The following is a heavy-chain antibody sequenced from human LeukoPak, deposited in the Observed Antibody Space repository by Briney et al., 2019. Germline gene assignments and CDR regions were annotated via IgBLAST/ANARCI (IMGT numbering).Heavy chain of an antibody. CDR2: ISPDGSEK. CDR3: ARGGSSRFDQ. J-gene: IGHJ4*02. Sequence: GWSLRLSCAASGFTFTTYWMSWVRQAPGKGLEWVAKISPDGSEKYYVDSVKGRFTISRDNAKNSLDLQMSSLRADDTAVYYCARGGSSRFDQWGQGTLVTVSS. CDR1: GFTFTTYW. D-gene: IGHD6-13*01. V-gene: IGHV3-7*04.